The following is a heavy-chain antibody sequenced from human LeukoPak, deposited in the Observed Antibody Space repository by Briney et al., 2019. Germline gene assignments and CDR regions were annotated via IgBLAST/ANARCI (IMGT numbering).Heavy chain of an antibody. Sequence: GGSLRLSCAASGFTFSSYSMNWVRQAPGKGLEWVSYISSSSSTIYYADSVKGRFTISRDNAKNSLYLQMNSLRAEDTAVYYCARLYSGYSYGYYYYYMDVWGKGTTVTVSS. D-gene: IGHD5-18*01. CDR2: ISSSSSTI. J-gene: IGHJ6*03. CDR1: GFTFSSYS. CDR3: ARLYSGYSYGYYYYYMDV. V-gene: IGHV3-48*01.